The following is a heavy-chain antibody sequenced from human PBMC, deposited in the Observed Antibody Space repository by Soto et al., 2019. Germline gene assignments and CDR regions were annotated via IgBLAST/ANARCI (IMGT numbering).Heavy chain of an antibody. J-gene: IGHJ4*02. CDR3: ARYSSSAKLDY. D-gene: IGHD6-6*01. CDR1: GGSFSGYY. V-gene: IGHV4-34*01. Sequence: SETLSLTCAVYGGSFSGYYWSWIRQPPGKGLEWIGEINHSGSTNYNPSLKSRVTISVDTSKNQFSLKMSPVTAADTAVYYCARYSSSAKLDYWGQGTRVTVSS. CDR2: INHSGST.